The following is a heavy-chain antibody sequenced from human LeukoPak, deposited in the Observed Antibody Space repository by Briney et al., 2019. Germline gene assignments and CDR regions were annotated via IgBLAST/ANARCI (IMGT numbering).Heavy chain of an antibody. CDR1: GFTFSSYE. Sequence: PGGSLRLSCAASGFTFSSYEMNWVRRAPGKGLEWVSYISSSGTTIYYADSVKGRFTTSRDNAKNSLYLQMNSLRAEDTAVYYCARSGGYYYYGLDVWGKGTTVTVSS. J-gene: IGHJ6*04. CDR3: ARSGGYYYYGLDV. V-gene: IGHV3-48*03. D-gene: IGHD3-10*01. CDR2: ISSSGTTI.